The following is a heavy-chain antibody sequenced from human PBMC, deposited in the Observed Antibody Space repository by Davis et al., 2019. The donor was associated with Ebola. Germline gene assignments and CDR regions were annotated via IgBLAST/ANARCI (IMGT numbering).Heavy chain of an antibody. J-gene: IGHJ4*02. CDR3: VKEVGGGYTYGQTFDC. V-gene: IGHV3-30*02. CDR1: GFTFSNYG. D-gene: IGHD3-16*01. Sequence: GGSLRLSCAASGFTFSNYGIHWVRQAPGKGLEWVAFIRYDGSNKYYADSVEGRFTLSRDNSKNTLYLQMNSLRPDDTAVYYCVKEVGGGYTYGQTFDCWGQGTLVAVSS. CDR2: IRYDGSNK.